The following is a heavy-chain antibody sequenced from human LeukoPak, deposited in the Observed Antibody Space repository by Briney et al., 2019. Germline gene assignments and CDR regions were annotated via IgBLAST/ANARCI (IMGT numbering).Heavy chain of an antibody. D-gene: IGHD3-3*01. V-gene: IGHV4-4*09. CDR1: GGSITSYY. J-gene: IGHJ5*02. CDR2: IYTSGNT. Sequence: SENLSLSCTVSGGSITSYYWSWIRQSPGKGLEWIGYIYTSGNTNYNPSLESRVTISVDTSKNQFSLKLSSVTAEDTAVYYCARRQSRFDNWFDPWGQGTLVTVSS. CDR3: ARRQSRFDNWFDP.